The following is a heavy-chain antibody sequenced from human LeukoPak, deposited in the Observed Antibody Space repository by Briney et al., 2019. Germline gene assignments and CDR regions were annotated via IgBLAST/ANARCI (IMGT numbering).Heavy chain of an antibody. D-gene: IGHD6-19*01. CDR2: LKSKIDGGTI. CDR1: GFIFSNAW. V-gene: IGHV3-15*01. CDR3: TTGGWYGGDF. Sequence: GGSLRLSCAASGFIFSNAWMSWVRQTPGEGLEWVGRLKSKIDGGTIDYAAPVKGRFTISRDDSKNTLYLQINSLETEDTGVYYCTTGGWYGGDFWGQGTLVTVSS. J-gene: IGHJ4*02.